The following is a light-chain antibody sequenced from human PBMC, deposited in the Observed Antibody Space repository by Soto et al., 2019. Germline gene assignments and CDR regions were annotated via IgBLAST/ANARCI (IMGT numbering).Light chain of an antibody. CDR3: SSYAGSNNLYV. V-gene: IGLV2-8*01. Sequence: QSALTQPPSASGSPGQSVTISCTGTGSDVGGYNSVSWYQQHPGKAPKLMIYEVSKRPSGVPDRFSGSKSGNTASLTVSGLQAEDEADYYCSSYAGSNNLYVFGTGTKLTVL. J-gene: IGLJ1*01. CDR2: EVS. CDR1: GSDVGGYNS.